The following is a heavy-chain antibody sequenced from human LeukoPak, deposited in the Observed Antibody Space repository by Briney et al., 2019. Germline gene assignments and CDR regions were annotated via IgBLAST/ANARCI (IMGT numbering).Heavy chain of an antibody. V-gene: IGHV4-34*01. CDR2: INGSGYT. D-gene: IGHD6-19*01. CDR1: GGSFSGYY. CDR3: ARGIAVAGDYYYYYMDV. Sequence: PSETLSLTCAVYGGSFSGYYWSWIRQPPGKGLEWIGDINGSGYTNHNPSLKSRVTISVDTSKNQFSLKLSSVTAADTAVYYCARGIAVAGDYYYYYMDVWGKGTTVTVSS. J-gene: IGHJ6*03.